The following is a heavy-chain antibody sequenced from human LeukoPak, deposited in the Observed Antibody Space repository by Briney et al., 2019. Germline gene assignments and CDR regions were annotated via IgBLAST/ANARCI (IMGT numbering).Heavy chain of an antibody. Sequence: GGSLRLSCAASGFTFDDYGMSWVRQAPGKGLEWVSAISGSGASTYYADSVKGRFTISRDNSKNTLYLQMNSLRAEDTAVYYCAKDVRAAAGNQFDYWGQGNLVTVSS. J-gene: IGHJ4*02. CDR3: AKDVRAAAGNQFDY. D-gene: IGHD6-13*01. CDR1: GFTFDDYG. CDR2: ISGSGAST. V-gene: IGHV3-23*01.